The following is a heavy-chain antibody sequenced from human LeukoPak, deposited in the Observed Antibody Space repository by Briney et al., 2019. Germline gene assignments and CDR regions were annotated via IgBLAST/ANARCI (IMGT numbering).Heavy chain of an antibody. CDR1: GFTFSTYD. Sequence: PGGSLRLSCAASGFTFSTYDMHWVRQAAGKGLEWVSGIGKSGDKYYAASVKGRFTASRENAKRSVYLQMNDLRAGDTAVYYCARGALGFDYWGQGTLVTVSS. CDR2: IGKSGDK. J-gene: IGHJ4*02. CDR3: ARGALGFDY. V-gene: IGHV3-13*04.